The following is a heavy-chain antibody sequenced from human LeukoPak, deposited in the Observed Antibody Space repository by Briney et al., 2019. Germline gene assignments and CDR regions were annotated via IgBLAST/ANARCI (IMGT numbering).Heavy chain of an antibody. J-gene: IGHJ4*02. CDR2: ISNDGSNK. D-gene: IGHD1-26*01. CDR1: GFTFSRYG. CDR3: ANVGLLVGATVGH. V-gene: IGHV3-30*18. Sequence: GRSLRLSCAASGFTFSRYGMHWVRQAPDKGLKWVTSISNDGSNKYYADSVKGRFTISRDNSKNTLYLQMNSLRAEDTAIYYCANVGLLVGATVGHWGQGTLVTVSS.